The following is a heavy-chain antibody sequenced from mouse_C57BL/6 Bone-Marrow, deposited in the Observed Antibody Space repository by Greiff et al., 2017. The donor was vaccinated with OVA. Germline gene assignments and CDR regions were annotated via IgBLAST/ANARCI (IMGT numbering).Heavy chain of an antibody. CDR2: INPSTGGT. V-gene: IGHV1-42*01. D-gene: IGHD3-3*01. J-gene: IGHJ3*01. CDR3: AREGTAWFAY. Sequence: EVQLQQSGPELVKPGASVKISCKASGYSFTGYYMNWVKQSPEKSLEWIGEINPSTGGTTYNQKFKAKATLTVDKSSSTAYMQLKSLTSEDSAVYYCAREGTAWFAYWGQGTLVTVSA. CDR1: GYSFTGYY.